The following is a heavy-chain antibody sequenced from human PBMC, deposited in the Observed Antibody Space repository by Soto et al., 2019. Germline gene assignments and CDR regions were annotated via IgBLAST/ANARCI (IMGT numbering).Heavy chain of an antibody. V-gene: IGHV3-13*01. CDR1: GFTFSSYD. CDR3: ARASAYCSGGSCIAPLDY. Sequence: SGGSLRLSCAASGFTFSSYDMHWVRQATGKVLEWVSAIGTAGDTYYPGSVKGRFTISRENAKNSLYLQMNSLRAEDTAVFYFARASAYCSGGSCIAPLDYWGQGTLVTVSS. J-gene: IGHJ4*02. D-gene: IGHD2-15*01. CDR2: IGTAGDT.